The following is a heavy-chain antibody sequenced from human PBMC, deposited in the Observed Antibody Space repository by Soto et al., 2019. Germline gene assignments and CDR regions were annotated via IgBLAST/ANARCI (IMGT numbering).Heavy chain of an antibody. Sequence: GGSLRLSCAASGFTFSDYYMSWIRQAPGKGLEWVSYISSSGSTIYYADSVKGRFTISRDNAKNSLYLQMNSLRAEDTAVYYCARFRYYYHSSGYYTGSLFDYWGQGTLVTVSS. CDR1: GFTFSDYY. CDR3: ARFRYYYHSSGYYTGSLFDY. CDR2: ISSSGSTI. V-gene: IGHV3-11*01. J-gene: IGHJ4*02. D-gene: IGHD3-22*01.